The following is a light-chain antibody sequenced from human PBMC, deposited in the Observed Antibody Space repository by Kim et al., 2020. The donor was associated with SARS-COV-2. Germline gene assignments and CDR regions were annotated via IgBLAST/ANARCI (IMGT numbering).Light chain of an antibody. Sequence: ASVGDRVTITCRASQSISSWLAWYQQKPGKAPKLLIYKASSLESGVPSRFSGSGSGTEFTLTISSLQPDDFATYYCQQYNSFPFTFGPGTKVDIK. CDR3: QQYNSFPFT. CDR1: QSISSW. V-gene: IGKV1-5*03. J-gene: IGKJ3*01. CDR2: KAS.